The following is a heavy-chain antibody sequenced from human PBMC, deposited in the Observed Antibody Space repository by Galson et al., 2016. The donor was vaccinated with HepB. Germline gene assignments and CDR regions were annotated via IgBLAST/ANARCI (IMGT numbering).Heavy chain of an antibody. J-gene: IGHJ6*03. CDR1: GFSFSDYW. D-gene: IGHD3-3*01. Sequence: SLRLSCAASGFSFSDYWMTWVRQAPGKGLEWVANIKQDGSEKYYVDSVKGRFTISRDNAKNSLYLQMNSLRAADTAVYYCAREGGSRIFGVVIPVDYYYMDVWGKGTTVTVSS. CDR2: IKQDGSEK. CDR3: AREGGSRIFGVVIPVDYYYMDV. V-gene: IGHV3-7*01.